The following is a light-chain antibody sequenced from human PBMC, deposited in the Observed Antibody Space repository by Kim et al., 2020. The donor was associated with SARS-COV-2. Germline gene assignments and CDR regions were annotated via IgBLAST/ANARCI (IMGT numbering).Light chain of an antibody. CDR1: SSDVGASIL. Sequence: QSALTQPASVSGSPGQSITISCTGTSSDVGASILVSWYQHHPGKVPKLMIYEGSTRPSGVSDRFSGSKSGNTASLTISGLQAEDAADYYCCSFAGNSIVFGTGTKVTVL. J-gene: IGLJ1*01. V-gene: IGLV2-23*03. CDR3: CSFAGNSIV. CDR2: EGS.